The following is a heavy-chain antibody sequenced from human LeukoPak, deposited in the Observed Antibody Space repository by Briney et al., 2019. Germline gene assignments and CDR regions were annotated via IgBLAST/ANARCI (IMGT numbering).Heavy chain of an antibody. CDR1: GYSLTDHY. Sequence: ASVKVSCKASGYSLTDHYILWVRQAPGQGLEWMGWINPNTGYTNYAQKFQDRVTMTRDTSISTAYMELNRLTSDDTALYYCARVQPEIRLYASTYKWFDPWGQGTLVTVSS. CDR2: INPNTGYT. J-gene: IGHJ5*02. D-gene: IGHD2-8*01. V-gene: IGHV1-2*02. CDR3: ARVQPEIRLYASTYKWFDP.